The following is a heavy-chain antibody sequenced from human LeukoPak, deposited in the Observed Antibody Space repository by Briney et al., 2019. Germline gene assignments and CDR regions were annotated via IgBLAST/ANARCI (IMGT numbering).Heavy chain of an antibody. V-gene: IGHV3-23*01. CDR3: ARSFSNTVRGVGDS. J-gene: IGHJ4*02. Sequence: GGSLRLSCAASGFTFSNYAMNWVRQAPGKGLEWVSAISGSGGSTYYADSVKGRFTISRDNAKNTLYLQMNSLRVEDTALYYCARSFSNTVRGVGDSWGQGTLVTVSS. CDR1: GFTFSNYA. D-gene: IGHD3-10*01. CDR2: ISGSGGST.